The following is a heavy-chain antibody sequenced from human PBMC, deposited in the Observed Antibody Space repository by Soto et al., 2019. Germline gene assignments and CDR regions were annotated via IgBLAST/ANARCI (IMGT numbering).Heavy chain of an antibody. D-gene: IGHD5-18*01. V-gene: IGHV4-59*01. CDR3: ARAGTAMVQLDY. CDR1: GGSISSYF. J-gene: IGHJ4*01. CDR2: IDYSGST. Sequence: TLSLTCTVSGGSISSYFWSWIRQPPGKGLEWIGYIDYSGSTNYNPSLKSRVTISVDTSKNQFSLKLTSVTAADTAVFYCARAGTAMVQLDYWGQGTLVTFSS.